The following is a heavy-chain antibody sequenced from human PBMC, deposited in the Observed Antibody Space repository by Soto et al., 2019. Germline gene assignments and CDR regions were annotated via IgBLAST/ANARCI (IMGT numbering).Heavy chain of an antibody. V-gene: IGHV5-51*01. CDR1: GYSFSSYW. CDR3: ATLGATARGAFNI. Sequence: PGESLKISCKTAGYSFSSYWIAWVRQMPGNGLEWMGIIYPGDSDTRYSPSFQCQVTFSADKSINTAYLLLSTLNDSDTAMYYCATLGATARGAFNI. D-gene: IGHD5-18*01. CDR2: IYPGDSDT. J-gene: IGHJ3*02.